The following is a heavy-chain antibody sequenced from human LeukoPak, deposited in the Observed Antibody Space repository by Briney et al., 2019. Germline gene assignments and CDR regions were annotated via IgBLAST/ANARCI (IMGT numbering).Heavy chain of an antibody. CDR1: GFTFSDYY. D-gene: IGHD6-13*01. CDR2: ISSSGSTI. CDR3: ARHLGDSSSWYSDYYYYYMDV. J-gene: IGHJ6*03. V-gene: IGHV3-11*01. Sequence: PGGSLRLSCAASGFTFSDYYMSWIRQAPGKGLEWVSYISSSGSTIYYADSVKGRFTISRDNAKNSLYLQMNSLRAEDTAVYYCARHLGDSSSWYSDYYYYYMDVWGKGTTVTVSS.